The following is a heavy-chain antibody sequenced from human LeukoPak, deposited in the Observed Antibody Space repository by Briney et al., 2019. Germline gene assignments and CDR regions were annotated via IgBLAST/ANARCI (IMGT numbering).Heavy chain of an antibody. CDR3: ARGKEELQDFDY. D-gene: IGHD1-26*01. CDR2: INHSGST. V-gene: IGHV4-34*01. Sequence: SETLSLTCAVYGGSFSGYYWSWIRQPPGKGLEWIGEINHSGSTNYNPSLKGRVTISVDTSKNQFSLKLSSVTAADTAVYYCARGKEELQDFDYWGQGTLVTVSS. CDR1: GGSFSGYY. J-gene: IGHJ4*02.